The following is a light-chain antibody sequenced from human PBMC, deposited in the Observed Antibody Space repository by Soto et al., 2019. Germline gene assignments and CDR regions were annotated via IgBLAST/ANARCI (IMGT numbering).Light chain of an antibody. V-gene: IGLV2-14*03. J-gene: IGLJ1*01. Sequence: QSVLTQPASVSGSPGQSITISCTGTISDVGSYNYVSWYQQYPGKAPKLMIYDVSTRPSGVSDRFSGSKSGNTASLTISGLRADDEADYYCGSYTTSSNYVFGTGTKLTVL. CDR2: DVS. CDR3: GSYTTSSNYV. CDR1: ISDVGSYNY.